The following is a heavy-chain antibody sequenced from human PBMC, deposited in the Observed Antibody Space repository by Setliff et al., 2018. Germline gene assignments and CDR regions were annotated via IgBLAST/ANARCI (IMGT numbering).Heavy chain of an antibody. Sequence: PGGSLRLSCAASGFAFSNAWMSWVRQAPGKGLEWVGRIKSKTDGGTIDYAAPVKGRFTISRDNAKNSLYLQMNSLGAEDTALYYCARAHRYFSDTTGYFYDQGRSAFDVWGQGTMVTVSS. CDR3: ARAHRYFSDTTGYFYDQGRSAFDV. CDR1: GFAFSNAW. V-gene: IGHV3-15*05. J-gene: IGHJ3*01. CDR2: IKSKTDGGTI. D-gene: IGHD3-22*01.